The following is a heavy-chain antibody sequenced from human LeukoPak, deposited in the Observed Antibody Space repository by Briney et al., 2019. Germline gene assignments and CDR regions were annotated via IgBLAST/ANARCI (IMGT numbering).Heavy chain of an antibody. CDR3: AREENLADAFDI. CDR2: ISAYNGNT. CDR1: GYTFTSYG. V-gene: IGHV1-18*01. D-gene: IGHD1-7*01. Sequence: ASVKVSCKASGYTFTSYGISWVRQAPGQGLEWMGWISAYNGNTNYAQKLQGRVTMTTDTSTSTAYMGLRSLRSDDTAVYYCAREENLADAFDIWGQGTMVTVSS. J-gene: IGHJ3*02.